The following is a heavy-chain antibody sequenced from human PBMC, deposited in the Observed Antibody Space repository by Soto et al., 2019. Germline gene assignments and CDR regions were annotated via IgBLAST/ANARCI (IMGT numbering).Heavy chain of an antibody. Sequence: PSETLSLTCTVSGGSISSYYWSWIRQPPGKGLEWIGYIYYSGSTNYNPSLKSRVTISVDTSKNQFSLKLSSVTAADTAVYYCARKGEHDAFDIWGQGTMVTVSS. CDR3: ARKGEHDAFDI. V-gene: IGHV4-59*01. CDR2: IYYSGST. CDR1: GGSISSYY. D-gene: IGHD2-21*01. J-gene: IGHJ3*02.